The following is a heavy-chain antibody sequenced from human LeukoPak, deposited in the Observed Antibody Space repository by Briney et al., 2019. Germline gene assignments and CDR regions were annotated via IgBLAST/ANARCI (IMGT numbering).Heavy chain of an antibody. Sequence: PSETLSLTCTVSGGSISSYYWSWIRQPVGKGLEWIGRIYTSGSTNYNPSLKSRVTMSVDTSKNQFSLKLSSVTAADTAVYYCARDSMVAARPAPWYFDLWGRGTLVTVSS. V-gene: IGHV4-4*07. J-gene: IGHJ2*01. CDR3: ARDSMVAARPAPWYFDL. CDR2: IYTSGST. D-gene: IGHD6-6*01. CDR1: GGSISSYY.